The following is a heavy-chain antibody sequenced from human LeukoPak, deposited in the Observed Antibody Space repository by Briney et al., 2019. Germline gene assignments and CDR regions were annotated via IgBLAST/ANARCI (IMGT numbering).Heavy chain of an antibody. Sequence: PSETLSLTCTVSGGSISSYYWSWIRQPPGKGLEWIGYIYYSGSTYYNPSLKSRVTISVDTSKNQFSLKLSSVTAADTAVYYCASHRQLSAFDIWGQGTIVTVSS. D-gene: IGHD5-18*01. CDR3: ASHRQLSAFDI. CDR2: IYYSGST. J-gene: IGHJ3*02. CDR1: GGSISSYY. V-gene: IGHV4-59*12.